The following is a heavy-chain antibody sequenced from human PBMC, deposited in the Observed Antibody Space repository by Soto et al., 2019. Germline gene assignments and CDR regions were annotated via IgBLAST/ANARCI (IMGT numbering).Heavy chain of an antibody. Sequence: EVQLLESGGGLVQPGGSLRLSCAASKFTFSSYTMSWVRQAPGKGLEWVSAISGSGGSTLYADSVKGRFTISRDNSKNTLYLQMNSLRAEETAVYYCAKEDLERDYFDYWGQGTLVTVSS. CDR2: ISGSGGST. V-gene: IGHV3-23*01. CDR3: AKEDLERDYFDY. D-gene: IGHD1-1*01. CDR1: KFTFSSYT. J-gene: IGHJ4*02.